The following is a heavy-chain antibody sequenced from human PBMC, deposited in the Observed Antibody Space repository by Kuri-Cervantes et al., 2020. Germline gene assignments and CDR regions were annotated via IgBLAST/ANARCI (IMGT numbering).Heavy chain of an antibody. CDR1: GGTFSSYA. V-gene: IGHV1-69*06. CDR2: IIPIFGTA. J-gene: IGHJ2*01. D-gene: IGHD3-3*01. CDR3: ASKSLSESLWYFDL. Sequence: SVKVSCKASGGTFSSYAISWVRQAPGQGLEWMGGIIPIFGTANYAQKFQGRVTITADKSTGTAYMELSSLRSEDTAVYYCASKSLSESLWYFDLWGRGTLVTVSS.